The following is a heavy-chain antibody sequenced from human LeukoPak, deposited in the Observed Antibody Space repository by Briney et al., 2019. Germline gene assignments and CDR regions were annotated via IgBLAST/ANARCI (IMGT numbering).Heavy chain of an antibody. Sequence: ASVKVSCKASGYTFTGYYMHWVRQAPEQGLEWMGWINPNSGGTNYAQKFQGRVTMTRDTSISTAYMELSRLRSDDTAVYYCAREGIMITFGGVIVKGAFDYWGQGTLVTVSS. D-gene: IGHD3-16*02. CDR1: GYTFTGYY. J-gene: IGHJ4*02. V-gene: IGHV1-2*02. CDR3: AREGIMITFGGVIVKGAFDY. CDR2: INPNSGGT.